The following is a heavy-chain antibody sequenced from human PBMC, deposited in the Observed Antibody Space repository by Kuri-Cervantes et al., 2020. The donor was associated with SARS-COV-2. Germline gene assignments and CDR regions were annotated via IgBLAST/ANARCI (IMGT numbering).Heavy chain of an antibody. V-gene: IGHV4-38-2*02. CDR3: ARVSGDSRFSYYMDV. CDR2: ISQSGNT. J-gene: IGHJ6*03. Sequence: SETLSLTCTVSGYSISSGYYWGWIRQPPGKGLEWIGYISQSGNTYYNPSLKSQVTISVDRSKNQFSLKVSSVSAADTAVYYCARVSGDSRFSYYMDVWGTGTTVTVSS. CDR1: GYSISSGYY. D-gene: IGHD7-27*01.